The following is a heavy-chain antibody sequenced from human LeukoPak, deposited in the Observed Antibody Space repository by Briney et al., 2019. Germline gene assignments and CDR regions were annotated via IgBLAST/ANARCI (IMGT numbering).Heavy chain of an antibody. J-gene: IGHJ4*02. D-gene: IGHD3-22*01. Sequence: GASVKVSCKASGGTFSSYAISWVRQAPGQGLEWMGGIIPIFGTANYAQKFQGRVTITADESTSTAYMELSSLRSEDTAVYYCAREPHYYDSSGYHTGPNEFDYWGQGTLVTVSS. CDR2: IIPIFGTA. CDR1: GGTFSSYA. CDR3: AREPHYYDSSGYHTGPNEFDY. V-gene: IGHV1-69*13.